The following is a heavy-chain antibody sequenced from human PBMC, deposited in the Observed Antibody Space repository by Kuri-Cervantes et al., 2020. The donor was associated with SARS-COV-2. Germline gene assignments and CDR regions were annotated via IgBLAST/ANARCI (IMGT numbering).Heavy chain of an antibody. CDR3: ARSRHCSSTSCYGWFDP. V-gene: IGHV1-69*06. CDR1: GGTFSNYA. Sequence: SVKVSCKASGGTFSNYAISWVRQAPGQGLEWMGGIIPIFGTANYAQKFQGRVTITADKSTSTAYMELSRLRSDDTAVYYCARSRHCSSTSCYGWFDPWGQGTRVTVSS. J-gene: IGHJ5*02. D-gene: IGHD2-2*01. CDR2: IIPIFGTA.